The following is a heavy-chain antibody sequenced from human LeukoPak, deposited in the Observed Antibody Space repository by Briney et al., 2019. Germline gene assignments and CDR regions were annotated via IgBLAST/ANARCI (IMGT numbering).Heavy chain of an antibody. Sequence: PSETLSLTCTVSGGSISSYYGSWIRQPAGKGLEWIGRIYTSGSTNYNPSLKSRVTMSVDTSKNQFSLKLSSVTAADTAVYYCAREPRYYYDSSGYLDYWGQGTLVTVSS. CDR3: AREPRYYYDSSGYLDY. D-gene: IGHD3-22*01. V-gene: IGHV4-4*07. J-gene: IGHJ4*02. CDR2: IYTSGST. CDR1: GGSISSYY.